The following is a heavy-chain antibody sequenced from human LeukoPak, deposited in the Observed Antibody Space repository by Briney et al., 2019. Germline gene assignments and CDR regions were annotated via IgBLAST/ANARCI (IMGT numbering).Heavy chain of an antibody. V-gene: IGHV3-23*01. D-gene: IGHD6-13*01. Sequence: HSGGSLRLSCAVSGVTFSSYAMTWVRQAPGRGLEWVSSVDGGGGGTYYADSVKGRFTISRDNSKDTLYLQMNGLRAEATAVYFCPKQSAGSAAWYSLHYDFWGQGTLVTVSS. CDR3: PKQSAGSAAWYSLHYDF. CDR1: GVTFSSYA. CDR2: VDGGGGGT. J-gene: IGHJ4*02.